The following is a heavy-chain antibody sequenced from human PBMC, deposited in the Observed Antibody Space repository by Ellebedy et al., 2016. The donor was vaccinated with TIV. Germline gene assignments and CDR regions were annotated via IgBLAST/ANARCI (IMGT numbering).Heavy chain of an antibody. CDR2: INQDGGEK. V-gene: IGHV3-7*01. J-gene: IGHJ3*02. CDR1: GFTLSRHW. CDR3: ARLAGATCQCAFDI. D-gene: IGHD2-15*01. Sequence: PGGSLRLSCAASGFTLSRHWMSWVRQGPGKGLEWVANINQDGGEKNYVDSVRGIFNISRDNAKNSLYLQMKSLRAEDTAGYYCARLAGATCQCAFDIWGQGTMVTVSS.